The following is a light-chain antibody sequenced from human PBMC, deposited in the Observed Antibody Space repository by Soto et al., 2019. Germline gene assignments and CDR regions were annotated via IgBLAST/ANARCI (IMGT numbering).Light chain of an antibody. CDR1: QSVNYY. Sequence: EIVSTQSPATLSLSPGERATLSCRASQSVNYYLAWYQQKPGQAPRLLIYEASNRATGIPARFSGSGSGTDFTLTISSLEPEDFAVYYCQQRSNTFGQGTRLEIK. CDR3: QQRSNT. J-gene: IGKJ5*01. CDR2: EAS. V-gene: IGKV3-11*01.